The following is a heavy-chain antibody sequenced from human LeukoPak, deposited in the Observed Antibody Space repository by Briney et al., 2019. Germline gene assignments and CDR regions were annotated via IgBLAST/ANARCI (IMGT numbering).Heavy chain of an antibody. V-gene: IGHV3-64*01. D-gene: IGHD4-17*01. CDR1: GFTNSSYA. CDR2: ISSNGGST. Sequence: GGSLRLSCAASGFTNSSYAMHLVRQAPGKGLEYVSAISSNGGSTYYANSVKGRFTISRDNSKNTLYLQMGSLRAEDMAVYYCARDSTVTGADYWGQGTLVTVSS. J-gene: IGHJ4*02. CDR3: ARDSTVTGADY.